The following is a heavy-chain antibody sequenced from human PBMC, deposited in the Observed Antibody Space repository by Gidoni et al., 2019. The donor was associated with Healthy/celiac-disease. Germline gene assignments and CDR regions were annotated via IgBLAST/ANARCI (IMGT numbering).Heavy chain of an antibody. D-gene: IGHD2-2*01. V-gene: IGHV3-23*01. CDR1: GCTFSRDA. Sequence: EVQLLESGGGLVQPGGYRRLPCAASGCTFSRDAMSWVRQAPGKGLEWDSAISGSVGSTYYADSVKGRFTISRDNSKTTLYLQLNSLGAEDTAVYSCAKDVSCISTRCYAFDYWGQGTLVTVSS. CDR3: AKDVSCISTRCYAFDY. J-gene: IGHJ4*02. CDR2: ISGSVGST.